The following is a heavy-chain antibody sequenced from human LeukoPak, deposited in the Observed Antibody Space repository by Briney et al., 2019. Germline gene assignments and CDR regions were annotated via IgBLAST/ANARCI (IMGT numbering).Heavy chain of an antibody. J-gene: IGHJ5*02. CDR2: ISGGGGST. CDR1: RFTFSSYA. D-gene: IGHD2-2*01. Sequence: GGSLRLSCAASRFTFSSYAMSWVRQAPGKGLEWVSAISGGGGSTYYADSVKGRFTTSRDNSKNTLYLQMNSLRAEDTAVYYCARLPAAINGYFDPWGQGTLVTVSS. CDR3: ARLPAAINGYFDP. V-gene: IGHV3-23*01.